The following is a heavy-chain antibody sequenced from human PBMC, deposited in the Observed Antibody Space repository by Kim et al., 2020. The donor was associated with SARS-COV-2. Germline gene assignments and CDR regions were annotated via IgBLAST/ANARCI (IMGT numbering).Heavy chain of an antibody. J-gene: IGHJ4*02. Sequence: SAKGRFTISRDNSKTTLYLQMNSLRAEDTAVYYCAKKAGGIAAAGGRLDYWGQGTLVTVSS. CDR3: AKKAGGIAAAGGRLDY. D-gene: IGHD6-13*01. V-gene: IGHV3-30*02.